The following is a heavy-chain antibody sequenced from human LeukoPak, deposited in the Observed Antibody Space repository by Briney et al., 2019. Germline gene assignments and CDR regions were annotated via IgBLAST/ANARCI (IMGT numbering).Heavy chain of an antibody. J-gene: IGHJ4*02. CDR2: IIPIFGTA. CDR1: GGTFSSYA. V-gene: IGHV1-69*13. D-gene: IGHD3-22*01. Sequence: ASVKVSCKASGGTFSSYALSWVRQAPGQGLEWMGGIIPIFGTANYAQKFQGRVTITAVESTSTAYMELSSLRSEDTAVYYCASNGYYDTSGYYSYWGQGTLVTVSS. CDR3: ASNGYYDTSGYYSY.